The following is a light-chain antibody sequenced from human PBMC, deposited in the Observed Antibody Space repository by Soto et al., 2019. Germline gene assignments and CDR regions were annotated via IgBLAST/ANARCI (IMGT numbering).Light chain of an antibody. Sequence: DIQMTQSPSTLSTSIGDRVAITCRASQSISTWLAWYQQKPGKAPKLLIYKASTLENGVPSRFSGSGSGTEFTLTISSLQPDDCATYYCQHYGNYTRYTFGQGTKLEIK. CDR1: QSISTW. CDR2: KAS. J-gene: IGKJ2*01. CDR3: QHYGNYTRYT. V-gene: IGKV1-5*03.